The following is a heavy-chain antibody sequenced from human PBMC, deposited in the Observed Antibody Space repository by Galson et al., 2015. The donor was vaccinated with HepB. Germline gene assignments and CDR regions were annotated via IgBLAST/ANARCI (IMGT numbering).Heavy chain of an antibody. J-gene: IGHJ4*02. Sequence: SLRLSCAVSGFTYNNYWTSWVRQAPGRGLEWVANIKQDGSEKYYVDSVEGRLTVSRDNAKKTLYLDMNALSVEDTAVYYCARGWDTDVTSNFDYWGQGALVTVSS. V-gene: IGHV3-7*03. CDR1: GFTYNNYW. D-gene: IGHD5-18*01. CDR3: ARGWDTDVTSNFDY. CDR2: IKQDGSEK.